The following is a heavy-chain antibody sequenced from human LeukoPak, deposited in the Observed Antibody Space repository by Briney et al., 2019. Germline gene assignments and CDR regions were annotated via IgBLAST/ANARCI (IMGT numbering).Heavy chain of an antibody. J-gene: IGHJ4*02. V-gene: IGHV3-23*01. CDR2: ISSSGGST. D-gene: IGHD2/OR15-2a*01. CDR1: GFTFSSYA. CDR3: AKGPLLWD. Sequence: GGSLRLSCAASGFTFSSYAMSWVRQAPGKGLEWVSGISSSGGSTVYADSVKGRFTISRDNFRNTVFLQMNSLRAEDTAVYYCAKGPLLWDWGQGTLVTVSS.